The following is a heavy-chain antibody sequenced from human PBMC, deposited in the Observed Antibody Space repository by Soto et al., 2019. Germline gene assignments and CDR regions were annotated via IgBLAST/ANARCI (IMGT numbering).Heavy chain of an antibody. Sequence: QLQLQESGSGLVKPSQTLSLTCAVSGGSISSGGYSWSWIRQPPGKGLEWIGYIYHSGSTYYNPSLKSRVTGSVDRSKNQFSLKLSSVTAADTAVYYCARVPPLSSGYRTNWFDPWGQGTLVTVSS. CDR2: IYHSGST. J-gene: IGHJ5*02. D-gene: IGHD6-13*01. CDR3: ARVPPLSSGYRTNWFDP. V-gene: IGHV4-30-2*01. CDR1: GGSISSGGYS.